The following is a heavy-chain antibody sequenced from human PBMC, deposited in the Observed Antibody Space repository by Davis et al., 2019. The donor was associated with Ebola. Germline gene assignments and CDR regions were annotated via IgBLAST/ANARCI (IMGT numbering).Heavy chain of an antibody. V-gene: IGHV3-30*04. Sequence: GGSLRLSCAASGFTFSSYAMHWVRQAPGKGLEWVALMWYDGSRQYYADSVKGRFTVSRDNSRNILYLQMNSLRAEDTAVYYCARETSLTDWGQGTLVTVSS. CDR3: ARETSLTD. J-gene: IGHJ4*02. CDR2: MWYDGSRQ. CDR1: GFTFSSYA. D-gene: IGHD1-20*01.